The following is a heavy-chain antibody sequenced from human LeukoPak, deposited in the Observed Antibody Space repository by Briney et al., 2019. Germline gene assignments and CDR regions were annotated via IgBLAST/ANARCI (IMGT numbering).Heavy chain of an antibody. CDR2: ISYDGSNK. J-gene: IGHJ4*02. D-gene: IGHD3-3*01. CDR1: GFTFSSYG. CDR3: AKDPTAHYDFWSGYSRYYFDY. V-gene: IGHV3-30*18. Sequence: GGSLRLSCAASGFTFSSYGMHWVRQAPGEGLEWVAVISYDGSNKYYADSVKGRFTISRDNSKNTLYLQMNSLRAEDTAVYYCAKDPTAHYDFWSGYSRYYFDYWGQGTLVTVSS.